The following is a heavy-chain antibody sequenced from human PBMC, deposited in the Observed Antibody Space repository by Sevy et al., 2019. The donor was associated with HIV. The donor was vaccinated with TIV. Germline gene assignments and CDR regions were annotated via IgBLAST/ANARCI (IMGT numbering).Heavy chain of an antibody. V-gene: IGHV3-30-3*01. CDR3: ARDQLGSIDY. D-gene: IGHD7-27*01. J-gene: IGHJ4*02. CDR2: VSSDGSEI. CDR1: GFTFSTYA. Sequence: GGSLRLSCALSGFTFSTYAMHWVRQAPGKGLECVAIVSSDGSEINYAESVKGRFTISRDNSRNTLYLQMNSLRTEDTALYYCARDQLGSIDYWGQGTLVTVSS.